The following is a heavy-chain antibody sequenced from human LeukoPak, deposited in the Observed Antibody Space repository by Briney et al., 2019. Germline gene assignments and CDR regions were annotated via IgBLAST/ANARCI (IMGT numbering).Heavy chain of an antibody. CDR1: GFTFSDYY. D-gene: IGHD4-17*01. Sequence: GGSLRLSCAASGFTFSDYYMSWIRQAPGKGLEWVSYISSSGSTIYYADSVKGRFTISRDNAKNSLYLQMNSLRAEDTAVYYCARDAWGYSGYAGGDYGDDYGDYWGQGTLVTVSS. V-gene: IGHV3-11*01. CDR2: ISSSGSTI. CDR3: ARDAWGYSGYAGGDYGDDYGDY. J-gene: IGHJ4*02.